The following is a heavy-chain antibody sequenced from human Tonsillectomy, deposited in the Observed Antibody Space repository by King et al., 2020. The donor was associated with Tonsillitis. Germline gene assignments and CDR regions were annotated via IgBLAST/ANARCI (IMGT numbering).Heavy chain of an antibody. J-gene: IGHJ5*02. Sequence: VQLVESGGGLVQPGRSLRLSCTASGFTFGDYAMSWFRQAPGKGLEWVGFIRSKAYGGTTEYAASVKGRFTISRDDSKSIAYLQMNSLKTEDTAVYYCTSEEWSGSYSPWGQGTLVTVSS. CDR1: GFTFGDYA. CDR3: TSEEWSGSYSP. V-gene: IGHV3-49*03. CDR2: IRSKAYGGTT. D-gene: IGHD1-26*01.